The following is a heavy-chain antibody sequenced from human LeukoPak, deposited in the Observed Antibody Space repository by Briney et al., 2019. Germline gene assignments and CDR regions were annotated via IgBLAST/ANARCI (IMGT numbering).Heavy chain of an antibody. CDR1: GGSLRSYY. V-gene: IGHV4-59*12. D-gene: IGHD3-16*01. CDR2: IYYSGGT. CDR3: ARIAGDNSLDY. Sequence: SETLSLTCTVSGGSLRSYYWSWIRQPPGQGLEWIGYIYYSGGTNYNPSLKSRVTISVDTSKNQFSLKVNSVTAADTAVYYWARIAGDNSLDYWGQGTLVTVSS. J-gene: IGHJ4*02.